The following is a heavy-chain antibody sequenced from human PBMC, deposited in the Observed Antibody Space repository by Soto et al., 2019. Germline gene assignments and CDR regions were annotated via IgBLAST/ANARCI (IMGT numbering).Heavy chain of an antibody. D-gene: IGHD5-18*01. J-gene: IGHJ4*02. CDR2: IYYSGST. CDR3: ARHPESRSYGPGHYFDY. V-gene: IGHV4-39*01. CDR1: GGSISSSSYY. Sequence: SETLSLTCTVSGGSISSSSYYWGWIRQPPGKGLEWIGSIYYSGSTYYNPSLKSRVTISVDTSKNQFSLKLSSVTAADTAVYYCARHPESRSYGPGHYFDYWGQGTLVTVSS.